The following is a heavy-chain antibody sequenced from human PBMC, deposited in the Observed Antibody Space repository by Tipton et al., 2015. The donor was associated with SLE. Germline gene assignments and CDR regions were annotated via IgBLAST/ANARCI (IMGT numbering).Heavy chain of an antibody. CDR2: INHSGST. D-gene: IGHD4-17*01. CDR1: GGSFSGYY. Sequence: TLSLTCAVYGGSFSGYYWSWIRQPPGKGLEWIGEINHSGSTNYNPSLKSRVTISVDTSKNQFSLKLSSVTAADTAVYYCARASYYYGDYAEFDYWGQGTLVTVSS. CDR3: ARASYYYGDYAEFDY. V-gene: IGHV4-34*01. J-gene: IGHJ4*02.